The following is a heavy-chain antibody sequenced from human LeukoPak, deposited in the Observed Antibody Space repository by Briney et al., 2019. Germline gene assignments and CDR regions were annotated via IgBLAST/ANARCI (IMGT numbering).Heavy chain of an antibody. J-gene: IGHJ6*04. Sequence: ASVKLSCKASGYTFTIYGVSWVRQAPGQGLEWMGWISAYNGDTNYAQKLQGRVTMTTDTTTSTAYMELRGLRSDATAVYYCAMGPYYDFWSGYYPGRFGMDVWGEGPTVPVSS. V-gene: IGHV1-18*01. CDR2: ISAYNGDT. CDR1: GYTFTIYG. CDR3: AMGPYYDFWSGYYPGRFGMDV. D-gene: IGHD3-3*01.